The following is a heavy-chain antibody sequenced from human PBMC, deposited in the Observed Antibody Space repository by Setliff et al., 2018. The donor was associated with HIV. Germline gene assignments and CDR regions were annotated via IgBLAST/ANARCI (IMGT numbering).Heavy chain of an antibody. J-gene: IGHJ6*01. CDR2: LHLSGDT. V-gene: IGHV4-61*02. Sequence: SETLSLTCTVSGDSINSVTYYWSWIRQPAGKGLEWIGRLHLSGDTNYNPSLKSRVTMSIDTSKNQFSLKLSSVTAADTAVYYCARDNSYYYGSGSHYWYGMDVCGQGTTVTVSS. D-gene: IGHD3-10*01. CDR3: ARDNSYYYGSGSHYWYGMDV. CDR1: GDSINSVTYY.